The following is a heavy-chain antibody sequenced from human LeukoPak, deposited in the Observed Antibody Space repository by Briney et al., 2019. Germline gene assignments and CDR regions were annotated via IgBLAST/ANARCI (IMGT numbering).Heavy chain of an antibody. J-gene: IGHJ5*02. Sequence: GGSLRLSCAASGFTFSYYWMHWLRQAPGKGLVWVSLINSDWSSTSYADSVKGRFTISRDNAKNTLYLQMNSLSAEDTAVYYCARTSSGGFDPWGQGTLVTVSS. CDR2: INSDWSST. V-gene: IGHV3-74*01. CDR1: GFTFSYYW. CDR3: ARTSSGGFDP. D-gene: IGHD3-16*01.